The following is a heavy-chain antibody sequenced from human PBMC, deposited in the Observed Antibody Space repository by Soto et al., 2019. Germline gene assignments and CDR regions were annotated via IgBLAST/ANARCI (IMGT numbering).Heavy chain of an antibody. J-gene: IGHJ6*02. Sequence: GGSLRLSCTAPRFTFGSYWMHWVRQAPGKGLVWVSDINVDGTETWYADSVKGRFTISRDNDKKTLYLHMTGLRVDDTGVYYCARDKEVLLTNYGMAAWGQGNTAPVSS. CDR2: INVDGTET. V-gene: IGHV3-74*01. CDR1: RFTFGSYW. CDR3: ARDKEVLLTNYGMAA.